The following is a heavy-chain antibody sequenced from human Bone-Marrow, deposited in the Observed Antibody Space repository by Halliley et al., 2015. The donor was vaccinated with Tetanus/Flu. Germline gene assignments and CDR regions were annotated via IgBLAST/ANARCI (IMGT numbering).Heavy chain of an antibody. CDR2: ISWNSGSI. V-gene: IGHV3-9*01. Sequence: LRLSCAASGFTFDDYAMHWVRQAPGKGLEWVSGISWNSGSIGYADSVKGRFTISRDNAKNSLYLQMNSLRAEDTALYYCAKDMDCSGGSCQYYYYGMDVWGQGTTVTVSS. J-gene: IGHJ6*02. CDR1: GFTFDDYA. D-gene: IGHD2-15*01. CDR3: AKDMDCSGGSCQYYYYGMDV.